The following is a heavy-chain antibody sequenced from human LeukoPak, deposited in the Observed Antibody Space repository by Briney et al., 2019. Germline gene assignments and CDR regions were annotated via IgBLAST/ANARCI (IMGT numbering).Heavy chain of an antibody. D-gene: IGHD6-13*01. V-gene: IGHV4-34*01. Sequence: SETLSLTCAVYGGSFSGYYWSWTRQPPGKGLEWIGEINHSGSTNYNPSLKSRVTISVDTSKNQFSLKLSSVTAADTAVYYCASLAAAGRLGFQHWGQGTLVTVSS. CDR2: INHSGST. CDR1: GGSFSGYY. CDR3: ASLAAAGRLGFQH. J-gene: IGHJ1*01.